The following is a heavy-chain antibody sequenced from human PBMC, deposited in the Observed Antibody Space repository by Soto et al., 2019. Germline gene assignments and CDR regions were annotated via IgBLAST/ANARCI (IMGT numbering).Heavy chain of an antibody. CDR1: GFTFSSNW. CDR3: ARDLPGG. V-gene: IGHV3-74*01. J-gene: IGHJ3*01. Sequence: EVQLVESGGGLVQPGGSLRLSCAASGFTFSSNWMHWVRQAPGKGLLWVSRINTDGSSTSYAGSVKGRFTSSGDSTKSTLYLPLTSLRAEGTAGYYCARDLPGGWGQRTMVTVSS. CDR2: INTDGSST.